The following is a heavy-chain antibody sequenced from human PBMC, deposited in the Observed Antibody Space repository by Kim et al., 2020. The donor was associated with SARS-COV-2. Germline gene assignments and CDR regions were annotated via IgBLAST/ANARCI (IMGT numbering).Heavy chain of an antibody. CDR1: GYTFTSYD. CDR3: ASMGTTIFGVVKDGMDV. V-gene: IGHV1-8*01. CDR2: MNPNSGNT. Sequence: ASVKVSCKASGYTFTSYDINWVRQATGQGLEWMGWMNPNSGNTGYAQKFQGRVTMSRNTSISTAYMELSSLRSEDTAVYYCASMGTTIFGVVKDGMDVWGQGTTVTVSS. D-gene: IGHD3-3*01. J-gene: IGHJ6*02.